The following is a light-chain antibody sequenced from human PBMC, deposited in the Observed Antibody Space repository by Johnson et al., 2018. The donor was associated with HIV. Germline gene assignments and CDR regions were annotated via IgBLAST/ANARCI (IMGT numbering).Light chain of an antibody. J-gene: IGLJ1*01. CDR2: ANN. CDR3: AAWDDSLRGV. Sequence: QSVLTQPPSVSAAPGQKVTISCSGSSSTIGKNYVSWYQVLPGTAPRLLISANNERPSAIPDRFSGSKSVTSATLGITGLQTGDEADYYCAAWDDSLRGVFGTGTKVTVL. CDR1: SSTIGKNY. V-gene: IGLV1-51*01.